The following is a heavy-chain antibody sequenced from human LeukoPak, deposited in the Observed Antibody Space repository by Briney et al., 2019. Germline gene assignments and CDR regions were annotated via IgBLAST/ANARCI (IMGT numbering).Heavy chain of an antibody. D-gene: IGHD6-13*01. Sequence: RTGGSLRLSCAASGFTFSSYWMHWVRPAPGKGLVWVSRINSDGSNTNYADSVRGRFTISRDNAKNTMYLQMNSLRAEDTAVYYCARDWGYRSYNWLDPWGQGTLVTVSS. CDR3: ARDWGYRSYNWLDP. J-gene: IGHJ5*02. CDR2: INSDGSNT. CDR1: GFTFSSYW. V-gene: IGHV3-74*01.